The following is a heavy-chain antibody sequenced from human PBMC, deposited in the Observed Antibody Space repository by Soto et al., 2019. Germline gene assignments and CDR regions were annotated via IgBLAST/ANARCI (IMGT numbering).Heavy chain of an antibody. CDR2: ILYDGSNK. Sequence: GGSLRLSCAASGFTFNTYGMHWVRQAPGKGLEWVALILYDGSNKYSADSVKGRFTISRDNSKNTLYLQMNSLGAEDTAVYYCARDLRKGSYFDYWGQGTLVTVSS. CDR1: GFTFNTYG. CDR3: ARDLRKGSYFDY. V-gene: IGHV3-33*05. J-gene: IGHJ4*02.